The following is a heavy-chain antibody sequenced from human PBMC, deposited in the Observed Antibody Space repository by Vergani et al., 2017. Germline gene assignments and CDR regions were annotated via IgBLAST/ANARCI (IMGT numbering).Heavy chain of an antibody. Sequence: EVLLVQSGADVKKSGESLKISCKASGYSFSNYWIGWVRQMPGKGLEWIGIIFPGDSETKYNPSFQGQGIISADTSISTAYLQWSSLKASDTAIYYCARHLLGWEIHDAFAFWGQGTMVTVSS. CDR1: GYSFSNYW. CDR2: IFPGDSET. D-gene: IGHD4-23*01. CDR3: ARHLLGWEIHDAFAF. V-gene: IGHV5-51*01. J-gene: IGHJ3*01.